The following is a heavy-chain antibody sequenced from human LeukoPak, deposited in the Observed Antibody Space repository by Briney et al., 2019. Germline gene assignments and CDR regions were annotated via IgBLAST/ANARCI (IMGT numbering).Heavy chain of an antibody. J-gene: IGHJ4*02. V-gene: IGHV4-4*02. Sequence: SETLSLTCAVSGGSISSSNWWSWVRQPPGKGLEWIGEIYHSGSTNYNPSLKSRVTISVDKSKNQFSLKLSSVTAADTAVYYCARIIIVATNYFDYWGQGTLVTVSS. CDR1: GGSISSSNW. CDR3: ARIIIVATNYFDY. CDR2: IYHSGST. D-gene: IGHD5-12*01.